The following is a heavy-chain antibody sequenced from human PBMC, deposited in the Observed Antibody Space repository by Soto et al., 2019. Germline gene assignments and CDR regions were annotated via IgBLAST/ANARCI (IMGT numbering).Heavy chain of an antibody. D-gene: IGHD1-1*01. Sequence: QVQLVQSGAEVKKPGSSVKVSCKDSGGTFSSYAISWVRQAPGQGLEWMGGIIPIFGTANYAQKFQGRVTITAYESTSTAYMELSSLISEYTAVYYCARAAPSGNGVRYCDLWGRGTLVTVSS. V-gene: IGHV1-69*12. J-gene: IGHJ2*01. CDR3: ARAAPSGNGVRYCDL. CDR2: IIPIFGTA. CDR1: GGTFSSYA.